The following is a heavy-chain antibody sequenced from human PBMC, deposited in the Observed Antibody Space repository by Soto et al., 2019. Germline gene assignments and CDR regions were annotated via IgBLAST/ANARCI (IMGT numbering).Heavy chain of an antibody. Sequence: GGSLRLSWAASGFTFSSYAMSWVRQDPGKGLEWVSAISGSGGSTYYADSVKGRFTISRDNSKNTLYLQMNSLRAEDTAVYYCAKDRERYYYGSGSYYWGYYYYGMDVWGQGTTVTVSS. J-gene: IGHJ6*02. CDR3: AKDRERYYYGSGSYYWGYYYYGMDV. D-gene: IGHD3-10*01. CDR1: GFTFSSYA. CDR2: ISGSGGST. V-gene: IGHV3-23*01.